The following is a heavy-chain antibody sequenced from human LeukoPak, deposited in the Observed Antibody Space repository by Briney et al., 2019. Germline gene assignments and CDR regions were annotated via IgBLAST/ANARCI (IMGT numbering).Heavy chain of an antibody. V-gene: IGHV1-18*04. CDR1: GYTFTSYG. CDR3: ARSYYYYGMDV. CDR2: ISTYNSNT. Sequence: ASVKVSCKASGYTFTSYGISWVRQAPGQGLEWMGWISTYNSNTNYAQKLQGRVTMSTDTSTSTAYMELRSLRSDDTAVYYCARSYYYYGMDVWGQGTTVTVSS. J-gene: IGHJ6*02.